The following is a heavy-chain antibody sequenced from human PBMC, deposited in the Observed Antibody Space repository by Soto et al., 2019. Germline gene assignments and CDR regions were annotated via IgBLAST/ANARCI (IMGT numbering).Heavy chain of an antibody. V-gene: IGHV4-31*03. D-gene: IGHD3-22*01. CDR1: GGSISSGGYY. J-gene: IGHJ4*02. Sequence: QVQLQESGPGLVKPSQTLSLTCTVSGGSISSGGYYWSWIRQHPGKGLEWIGYIYYSGSTYYNPSPESRVTISVDTSKNHFSLKLSSVTAADTAVYYCARTGYYYEADYWGQGTLVTVSS. CDR3: ARTGYYYEADY. CDR2: IYYSGST.